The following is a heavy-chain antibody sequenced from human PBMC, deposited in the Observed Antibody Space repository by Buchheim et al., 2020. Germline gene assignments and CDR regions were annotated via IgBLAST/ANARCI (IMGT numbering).Heavy chain of an antibody. V-gene: IGHV3-23*01. CDR1: GFTFSSYA. CDR3: AKGSTSYEYCDFWSGYYGNWFDP. D-gene: IGHD3-3*01. J-gene: IGHJ5*02. Sequence: EVQLLESGGGLVQPGGSLRLSCAASGFTFSSYAMSWVRQAPGKGLEWVSAISGSGGSTYYADSVKGRFTISRDNSKNTLYLQMNSLRAEDTAVYYCAKGSTSYEYCDFWSGYYGNWFDPWGQGTL. CDR2: ISGSGGST.